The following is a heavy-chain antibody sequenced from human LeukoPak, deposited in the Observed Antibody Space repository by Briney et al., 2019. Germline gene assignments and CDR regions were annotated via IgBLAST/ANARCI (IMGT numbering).Heavy chain of an antibody. CDR1: GYTFTSYG. CDR2: INPNSGGT. CDR3: ARVPGGVPYNWFDP. Sequence: VSVKVSCKASGYTFTSYGISWVRQAPGQGLEWMGRINPNSGGTDYAQKFQGRVTMTRDTSISTAYMELNRLRSDDTAVYYCARVPGGVPYNWFDPWGQGTLVTVSS. J-gene: IGHJ5*02. D-gene: IGHD1-26*01. V-gene: IGHV1-2*06.